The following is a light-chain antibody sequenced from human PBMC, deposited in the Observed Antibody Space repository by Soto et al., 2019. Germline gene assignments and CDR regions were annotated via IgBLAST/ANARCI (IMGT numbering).Light chain of an antibody. Sequence: EVGLTQSPGTLSLSPGERATLSCRASQSIGSSYLAWYQQKPGQAPRLLIYGASTRATGIPARFSGSGSGTEFTLTISRLEPEDFAVYYCQQYGSPFGQGTKVDIK. CDR1: QSIGSSY. CDR3: QQYGSP. V-gene: IGKV3-20*01. CDR2: GAS. J-gene: IGKJ1*01.